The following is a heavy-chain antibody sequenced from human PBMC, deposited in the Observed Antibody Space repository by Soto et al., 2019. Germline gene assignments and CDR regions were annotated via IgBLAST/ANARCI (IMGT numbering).Heavy chain of an antibody. D-gene: IGHD3-22*01. J-gene: IGHJ5*02. CDR3: ARLYYYDSSGYYPTLPFDP. CDR2: IYYSGTT. Sequence: SETLSLTXTVSGGSISSSSYYWGWIRQPPGKGLEWIGSIYYSGTTYYNPSLKSRVTISVDTSKNQFSLKLSSVTAADTAVYYCARLYYYDSSGYYPTLPFDPWGQGTLVTVS. CDR1: GGSISSSSYY. V-gene: IGHV4-39*01.